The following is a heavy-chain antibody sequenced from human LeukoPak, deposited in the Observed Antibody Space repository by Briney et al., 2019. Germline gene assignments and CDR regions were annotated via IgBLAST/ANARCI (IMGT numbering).Heavy chain of an antibody. V-gene: IGHV4-34*01. CDR2: INHSGST. D-gene: IGHD3-3*01. CDR3: ARGHGSTIFGVVKSRYYFDY. CDR1: GGSFSGYY. J-gene: IGHJ4*02. Sequence: SETLSLTCAVYGGSFSGYYWSWIRRPPGKGLEWIGEINHSGSTNYNPSLKSRVTISVDTSKNQFSLKLSSVTAADTAVYYCARGHGSTIFGVVKSRYYFDYWGQGTLVTVSS.